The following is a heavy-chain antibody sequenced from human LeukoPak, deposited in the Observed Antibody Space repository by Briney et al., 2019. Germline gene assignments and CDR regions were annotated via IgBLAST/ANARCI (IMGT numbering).Heavy chain of an antibody. CDR2: IKEDGSEK. J-gene: IGHJ4*02. V-gene: IGHV3-7*03. D-gene: IGHD2/OR15-2a*01. CDR1: GFSVSGYW. CDR3: ARRGSTDY. Sequence: GGSLRLSCAASGFSVSGYWMTWVGQALGKGLGWVANIKEDGSEKYYADFVKGRFTISRDNAKNSLDLQMNSLRAEDTAVYYCARRGSTDYWGQGTLVTVSS.